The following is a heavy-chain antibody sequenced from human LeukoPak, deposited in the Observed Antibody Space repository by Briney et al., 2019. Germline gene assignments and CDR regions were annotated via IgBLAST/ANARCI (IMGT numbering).Heavy chain of an antibody. CDR3: ARDKVGATAREDAFDI. D-gene: IGHD1-26*01. J-gene: IGHJ3*02. CDR1: GFTFSDYY. CDR2: ISSSGSTI. V-gene: IGHV3-11*01. Sequence: GGSLRLSCAASGFTFSDYYMSWILQAPGKGLEWVSYISSSGSTIYYADSVKGRFTISRDNAKNSLYLQMNSLRAEDTAVYYCARDKVGATAREDAFDIWGQGTMVTVSS.